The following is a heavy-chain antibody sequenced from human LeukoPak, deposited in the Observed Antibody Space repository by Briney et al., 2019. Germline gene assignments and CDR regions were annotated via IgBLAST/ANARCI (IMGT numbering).Heavy chain of an antibody. CDR1: GFTFSSFE. CDR2: FSISGSTI. V-gene: IGHV3-48*03. D-gene: IGHD3-10*01. J-gene: IGHJ6*03. Sequence: PGGSLRLSCAASGFTFSSFEMNWVRQAPGKGLEWVSYFSISGSTIYYADSVKGRFTISRGDSKNTLYLQMNSLRAEDTAVYYWAKDGGLLWFGELPRTFYYMDVWGKGTTVTVSS. CDR3: AKDGGLLWFGELPRTFYYMDV.